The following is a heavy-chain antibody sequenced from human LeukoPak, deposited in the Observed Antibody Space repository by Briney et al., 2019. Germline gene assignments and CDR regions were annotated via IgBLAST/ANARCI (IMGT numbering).Heavy chain of an antibody. CDR2: IKSKTDGGTT. D-gene: IGHD3-3*01. V-gene: IGHV3-15*01. CDR3: TTDQVDFWSGYYPKY. CDR1: GFTFSNAW. Sequence: PGGSLRLSCAASGFTFSNAWMSWVRQAPGKGLEWVGRIKSKTDGGTTDYAAPVKGRFTISRDDSKNTLYLQMNSLKTEDTAAYYCTTDQVDFWSGYYPKYWGQGTLVTVSS. J-gene: IGHJ4*02.